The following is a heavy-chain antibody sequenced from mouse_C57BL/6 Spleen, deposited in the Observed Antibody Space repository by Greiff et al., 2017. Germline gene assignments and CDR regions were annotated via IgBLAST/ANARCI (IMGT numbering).Heavy chain of an antibody. D-gene: IGHD1-1*01. CDR3: ITTVVARHWYFDV. CDR2: IDPSDSYT. CDR1: GYTFTSYW. J-gene: IGHJ1*03. Sequence: QVQLQQSGAELVRPGTSVKLSCKASGYTFTSYWMHWVKQRPGQGLEWIGVIDPSDSYTNYNQKFKGKATLTVDTSSSTAYMQLSSLTSEDSAVYYCITTVVARHWYFDVWGTGTTVTVSS. V-gene: IGHV1-59*01.